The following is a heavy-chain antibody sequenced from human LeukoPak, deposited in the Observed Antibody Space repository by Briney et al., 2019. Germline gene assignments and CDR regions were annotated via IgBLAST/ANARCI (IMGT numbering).Heavy chain of an antibody. CDR1: GYTSTSYG. Sequence: ASVKVSCKASGYTSTSYGISWVRQAPGQGLEWMGWISAYNGNTNYAQKLQGRVTMTTDTSTSTAYMELRSLRSDDTAVYYCARVRTYYDFWSGYLTDYWGQGTLVTVSS. CDR2: ISAYNGNT. CDR3: ARVRTYYDFWSGYLTDY. D-gene: IGHD3-3*01. J-gene: IGHJ4*02. V-gene: IGHV1-18*01.